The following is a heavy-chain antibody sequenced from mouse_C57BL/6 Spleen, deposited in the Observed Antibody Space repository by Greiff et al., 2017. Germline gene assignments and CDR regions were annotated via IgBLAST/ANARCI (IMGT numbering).Heavy chain of an antibody. J-gene: IGHJ3*01. V-gene: IGHV1-9*01. CDR1: AYTFPGSG. CDR2: ILPGSGST. CDR3: ARRYGSSSAWFAY. Sequence: LQLHQSGAGLLKPGASVKLSSKPTAYTFPGSGLGGVKKRPGHGLEWIGEILPGSGSTNYNEKFKGKATFTADTSSNTAYMQLSSLTTEDSAIYYCARRYGSSSAWFAYWGQGTLVTVSA. D-gene: IGHD1-1*01.